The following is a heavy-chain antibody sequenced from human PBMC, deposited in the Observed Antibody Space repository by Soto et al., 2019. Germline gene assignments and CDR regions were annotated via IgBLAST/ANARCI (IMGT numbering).Heavy chain of an antibody. Sequence: PGGSLRLSCAASGFTFSSYSMNWVRQAPGKGLEWVSYISSSSSTIYYADSVKGRFTISRDNAKNSLYLQMNSLRAEDTAVYYCARGWVVSDYIWGSYRSDPDAFDIWGQGTMVTV. J-gene: IGHJ3*02. CDR2: ISSSSSTI. V-gene: IGHV3-48*01. CDR3: ARGWVVSDYIWGSYRSDPDAFDI. CDR1: GFTFSSYS. D-gene: IGHD3-16*02.